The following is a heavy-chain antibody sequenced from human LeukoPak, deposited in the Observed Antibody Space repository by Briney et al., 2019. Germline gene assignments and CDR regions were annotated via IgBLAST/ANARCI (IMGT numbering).Heavy chain of an antibody. D-gene: IGHD5-12*01. CDR2: INHTGST. CDR3: ARDGYSGNDGL. V-gene: IGHV4-34*01. Sequence: SETLSLTCAVYGGSFSGYYWSWIRQPPGKGLEWIGEINHTGSTGYNPSLKSRVTISVDTSMNQFSLKLNSVTAADTAVYYCARDGYSGNDGLWGQGTLVTVSS. J-gene: IGHJ4*02. CDR1: GGSFSGYY.